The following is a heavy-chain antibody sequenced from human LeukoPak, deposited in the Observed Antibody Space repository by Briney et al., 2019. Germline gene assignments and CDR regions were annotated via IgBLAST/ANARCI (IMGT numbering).Heavy chain of an antibody. CDR1: GFTFSSCA. D-gene: IGHD3-10*01. CDR3: AKLLWSHYYYGMDV. Sequence: GGSLRLSCAASGFTFSSCAISWVRQAPGKGLEWVSAISGSGGSTYYADSVKGRFTISRDNSRNTLYLQLNSLRAEDTAVYYCAKLLWSHYYYGMDVWGQGTTVTVSS. CDR2: ISGSGGST. V-gene: IGHV3-23*01. J-gene: IGHJ6*02.